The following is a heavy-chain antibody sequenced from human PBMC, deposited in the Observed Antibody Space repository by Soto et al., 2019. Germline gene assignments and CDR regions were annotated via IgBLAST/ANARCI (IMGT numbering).Heavy chain of an antibody. CDR1: GGSFTSNNW. V-gene: IGHV4-4*02. Sequence: PSETLSLTCAVSGGSFTSNNWWTWVRQPPGQGLEWIGEIYRTGSTNYNPSLKSRVTISLDKAENQFSLKVTSLTAADTAVYYCASRDPGTSVDYWGQGTLVTVSS. CDR2: IYRTGST. D-gene: IGHD1-7*01. CDR3: ASRDPGTSVDY. J-gene: IGHJ4*02.